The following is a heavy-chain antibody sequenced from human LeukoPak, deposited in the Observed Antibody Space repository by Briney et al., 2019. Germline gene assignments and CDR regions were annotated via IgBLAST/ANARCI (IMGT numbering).Heavy chain of an antibody. Sequence: GGSLRLSRAASGFTFSRYAMSWVRQAPGKGLEWVSGISGSGGSTDYADSVKGRFTISRDNSKNTLYLQMNSLRAEDTAVYYCAKVGSSDYWGQGTLVTVSS. V-gene: IGHV3-23*01. CDR2: ISGSGGST. J-gene: IGHJ4*02. CDR3: AKVGSSDY. CDR1: GFTFSRYA.